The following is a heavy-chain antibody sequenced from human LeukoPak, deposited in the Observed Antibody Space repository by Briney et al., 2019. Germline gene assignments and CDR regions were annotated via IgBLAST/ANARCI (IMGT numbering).Heavy chain of an antibody. D-gene: IGHD3-22*01. CDR3: ARDFKNYYDSSGCGMDV. J-gene: IGHJ6*02. CDR1: GFTFSSSA. CDR2: ISSSSSTI. V-gene: IGHV3-48*02. Sequence: GGSLRLSCAASGFTFSSSAMNWVRQAPGKGLEWVSYISSSSSTIYYADSVKGRFTISRDNAKNSLYLQMNSLRDEDTAVYYCARDFKNYYDSSGCGMDVWGQGTTVTVSS.